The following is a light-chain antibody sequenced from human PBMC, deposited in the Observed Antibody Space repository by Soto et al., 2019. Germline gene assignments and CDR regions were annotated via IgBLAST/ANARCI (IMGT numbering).Light chain of an antibody. V-gene: IGKV2-30*01. Sequence: DVVMTQSPLSLPVTLGQPASISCRSSQSLVYSDGNTYLSWFQQRPGQSPRRLIYKVSNRYSGVPERFSGSGSGTDFTLKISSVEAEDVGVYYCIQGAHWPRTFGQGTKVEI. J-gene: IGKJ1*01. CDR3: IQGAHWPRT. CDR1: QSLVYSDGNTY. CDR2: KVS.